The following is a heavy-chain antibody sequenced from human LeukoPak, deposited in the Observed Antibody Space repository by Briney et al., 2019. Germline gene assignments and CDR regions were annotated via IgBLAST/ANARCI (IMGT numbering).Heavy chain of an antibody. V-gene: IGHV4-31*11. D-gene: IGHD2-21*02. CDR1: GGSFSGYY. J-gene: IGHJ3*02. CDR2: IYYSGST. CDR3: AREVTTLGNAFDI. Sequence: PSETLSLTCAVYGGSFSGYYWSWIRQHPGKGLEWIGYIYYSGSTYYNPSLKSRVTISVDTSKNQFSLKLSSVTAADTAVYYCAREVTTLGNAFDIWGQGTMVTVSS.